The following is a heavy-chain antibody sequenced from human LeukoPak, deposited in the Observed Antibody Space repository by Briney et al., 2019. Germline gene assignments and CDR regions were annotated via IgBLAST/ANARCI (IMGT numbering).Heavy chain of an antibody. V-gene: IGHV7-4-1*02. CDR1: GYTFTSYA. J-gene: IGHJ6*02. CDR3: ARDRVTTGYYYYGMDV. Sequence: ASVKVSCKASGYTFTSYAMNWVRQAPGQGLEWMGWINTNTGNPTYAQGFTGRFVFSLDTSVSTAYLQISSLKAEDTAVYYCARDRVTTGYYYYGMDVWGQGTTVTVSS. CDR2: INTNTGNP. D-gene: IGHD4-17*01.